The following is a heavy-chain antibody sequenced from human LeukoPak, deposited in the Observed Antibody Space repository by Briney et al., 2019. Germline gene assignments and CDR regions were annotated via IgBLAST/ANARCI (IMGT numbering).Heavy chain of an antibody. Sequence: GRSLRLSCAASGFTFDDYAMHWVRQAPGKGLEWVSGISWNSGSIGYADSVKGRFTISRDNSKNTLYLQMNSLRAEDTAVYYCARSQDIVVVVAATYGGYYFDYWGQGTLVTVSS. CDR3: ARSQDIVVVVAATYGGYYFDY. J-gene: IGHJ4*02. D-gene: IGHD2-15*01. V-gene: IGHV3-9*01. CDR1: GFTFDDYA. CDR2: ISWNSGSI.